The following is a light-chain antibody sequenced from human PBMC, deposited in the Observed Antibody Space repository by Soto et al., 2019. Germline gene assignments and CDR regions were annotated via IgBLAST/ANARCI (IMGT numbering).Light chain of an antibody. CDR2: DVN. J-gene: IGLJ1*01. CDR1: SSDIGSYNL. CDR3: CSYAGSSTFV. Sequence: SVLTQPASVSGSPGQSITISCTGTSSDIGSYNLVSWFQQHPGKAPKVLIYDVNKRPSGVSNRFSGSKSGNTTSLTISGLQAGDEADYYCCSYAGSSTFVFGIGTKVTVL. V-gene: IGLV2-23*02.